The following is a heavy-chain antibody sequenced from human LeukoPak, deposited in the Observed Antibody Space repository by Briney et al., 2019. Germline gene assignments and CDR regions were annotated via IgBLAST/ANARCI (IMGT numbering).Heavy chain of an antibody. J-gene: IGHJ4*02. CDR3: AKDSDYNSGSFDY. CDR2: ISGSGVST. D-gene: IGHD3-10*01. V-gene: IGHV3-23*01. Sequence: GGSLGLSCAASGFTFSNYAVSWVRQAPGKGLEWVSAISGSGVSTFYADSVKGRFTVSRDNSKNTLYLQMNSLRAEDTAVYYCAKDSDYNSGSFDYWGQGTLVTVSS. CDR1: GFTFSNYA.